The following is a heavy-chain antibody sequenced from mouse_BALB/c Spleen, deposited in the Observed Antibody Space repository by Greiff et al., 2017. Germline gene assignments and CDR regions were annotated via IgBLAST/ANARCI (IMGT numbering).Heavy chain of an antibody. CDR3: ARGAYYGNYYAMDY. CDR2: INPSSGYT. V-gene: IGHV1S26*01. J-gene: IGHJ4*01. D-gene: IGHD2-10*01. Sequence: QVQLKQSGAELVKPGASVKLSCTASGFNIKDTYMHWVKQRPGQGLEWIGYINPSSGYTNYNQKFKDKATLTADKSSSTAYMQLSSLTSEDSAVYYCARGAYYGNYYAMDYWGQGTSVTVSS. CDR1: GFNIKDTY.